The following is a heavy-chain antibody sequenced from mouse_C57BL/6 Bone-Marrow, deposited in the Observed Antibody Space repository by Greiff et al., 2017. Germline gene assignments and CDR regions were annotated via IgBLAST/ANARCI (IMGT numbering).Heavy chain of an antibody. J-gene: IGHJ2*01. CDR1: GFTFSSSG. CDR3: ARHFLYYYGSSYFDY. D-gene: IGHD1-1*01. CDR2: FSSGGSYT. V-gene: IGHV5-6*02. Sequence: EVKLVESGGDLVKPGGSLKLSCAASGFTFSSSGMSWVRQTPNKRLGWVATFSSGGSYTYYPDSVKGRFTISRDNAKNTLYLQMSSLKSEDTAMYYCARHFLYYYGSSYFDYWGQGTTLTVSS.